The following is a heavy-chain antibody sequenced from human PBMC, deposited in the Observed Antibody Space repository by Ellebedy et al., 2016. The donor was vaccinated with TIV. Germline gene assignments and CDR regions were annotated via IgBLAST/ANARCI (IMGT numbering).Heavy chain of an antibody. CDR3: ARGSRRSSTSLNWFDP. J-gene: IGHJ5*02. CDR2: ISGSGGST. Sequence: GGSLRLSXAASGFTFSSYAMSWVRQAPGKGLEWVSAISGSGGSTYYADSVKGRFTISRDNSMNTLYLQMNSLRAEDTAVYYCARGSRRSSTSLNWFDPWGQGTLVTVSS. V-gene: IGHV3-23*01. CDR1: GFTFSSYA. D-gene: IGHD2-2*01.